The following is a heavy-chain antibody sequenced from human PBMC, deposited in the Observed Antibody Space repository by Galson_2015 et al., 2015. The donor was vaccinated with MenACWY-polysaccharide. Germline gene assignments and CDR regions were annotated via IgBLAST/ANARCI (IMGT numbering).Heavy chain of an antibody. CDR3: ARIGRMDV. CDR1: GFIFSGYW. D-gene: IGHD2-21*01. Sequence: SLRLSCAASGFIFSGYWMTWVRQAPGKGLEWVANIKKDGTEKYYTGSVKGRFTISRYNAKNSLDLQMDSLRAEDTATYYWARIGRMDVWGHGTTVSVSS. V-gene: IGHV3-7*01. CDR2: IKKDGTEK. J-gene: IGHJ6*02.